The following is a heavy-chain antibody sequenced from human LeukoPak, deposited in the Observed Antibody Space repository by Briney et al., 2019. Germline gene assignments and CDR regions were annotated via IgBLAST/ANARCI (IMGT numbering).Heavy chain of an antibody. J-gene: IGHJ4*02. CDR2: IYYSGST. CDR1: GGSISSYY. V-gene: IGHV4-59*01. Sequence: NPSETLSLTCTVSGGSISSYYWSWIRQPPGKGLEWIGYIYYSGSTNYNPSLKSRVTISVDTPKNQFSLKLSSVTAADTAVYYCAREVGAFDYWGQGTLVTVSS. CDR3: AREVGAFDY. D-gene: IGHD1-26*01.